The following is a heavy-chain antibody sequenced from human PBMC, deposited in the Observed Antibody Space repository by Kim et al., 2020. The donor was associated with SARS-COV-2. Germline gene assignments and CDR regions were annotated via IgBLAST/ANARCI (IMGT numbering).Heavy chain of an antibody. D-gene: IGHD3-3*01. Sequence: ASVKVSCKASGYTFTGYYMHWVRQAPGQGLEWMGRINPNSGGTNYAQKFQGRVTMTRDTSISTAYMELSRLRSDDTAVCYCARDSLLRFLEWLAPFVDYYGIAVWGQGTTLTVPS. CDR2: INPNSGGT. CDR1: GYTFTGYY. CDR3: ARDSLLRFLEWLAPFVDYYGIAV. V-gene: IGHV1-2*06. J-gene: IGHJ6*02.